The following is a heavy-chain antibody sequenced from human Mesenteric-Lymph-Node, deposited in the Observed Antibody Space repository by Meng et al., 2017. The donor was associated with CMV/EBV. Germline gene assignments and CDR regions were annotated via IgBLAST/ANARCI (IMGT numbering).Heavy chain of an antibody. J-gene: IGHJ6*02. CDR1: GFTFSSYA. V-gene: IGHV3-30-3*01. CDR3: VREGRNDYYYGMDV. CDR2: ISYDGSNK. Sequence: GGSLRLSCAASGFTFSSYAMHWVRQAPGKGLEWVAVISYDGSNKYYADSVKGRFTISRDNSKKTLYLQMNSLRVEDTAVYYCVREGRNDYYYGMDVWGQGTTVTVSS.